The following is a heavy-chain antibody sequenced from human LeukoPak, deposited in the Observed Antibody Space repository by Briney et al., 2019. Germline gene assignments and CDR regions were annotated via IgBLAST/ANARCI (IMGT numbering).Heavy chain of an antibody. J-gene: IGHJ4*02. CDR3: ARGAYDSSGYYYGYFDY. CDR1: GGSISSSYYY. V-gene: IGHV4-39*07. D-gene: IGHD3-22*01. CDR2: IYYSGST. Sequence: PSETLSLTCTVSGGSISSSYYYWGWIRQPPGKGLEWIGSIYYSGSTYYNPSLKSRVTISVDKSKNQFSLKLSSVTAADTAVYYCARGAYDSSGYYYGYFDYWGQGTLVTVSS.